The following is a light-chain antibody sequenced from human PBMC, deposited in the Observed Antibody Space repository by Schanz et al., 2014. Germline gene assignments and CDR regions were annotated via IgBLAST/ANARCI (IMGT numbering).Light chain of an antibody. Sequence: EIVMTQSPVTLSVSPGERATLSCRASQSVSSNLAWYQQKPGQAPRLLIYGASTRATGIPATFSGSGSGTEFTLTISSLQSDDFALYYCQQRSNCPLTFGGGTKVVIK. CDR1: QSVSSN. CDR2: GAS. CDR3: QQRSNCPLT. V-gene: IGKV3D-15*01. J-gene: IGKJ4*01.